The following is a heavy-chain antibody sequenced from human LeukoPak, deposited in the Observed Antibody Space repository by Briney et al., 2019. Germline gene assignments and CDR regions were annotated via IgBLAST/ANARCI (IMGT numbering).Heavy chain of an antibody. CDR2: VYYTGDT. CDR1: GGSISTSDYY. V-gene: IGHV4-39*07. Sequence: SETLPLTCTVSGGSISTSDYYWGWIRQPPGKGLEWIGTVYYTGDTYYNPSLKSRVIISVDTSQNHFSLKLSSVTAADTAVYYCAAIIALADTYDGFDVWGQGTMVTVSS. CDR3: AAIIALADTYDGFDV. D-gene: IGHD6-19*01. J-gene: IGHJ3*01.